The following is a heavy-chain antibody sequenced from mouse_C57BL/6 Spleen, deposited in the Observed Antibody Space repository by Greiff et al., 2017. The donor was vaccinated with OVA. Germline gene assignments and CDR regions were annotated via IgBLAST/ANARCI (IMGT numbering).Heavy chain of an antibody. CDR3: AREDSFAY. J-gene: IGHJ3*01. CDR1: GYAFSSSW. V-gene: IGHV1-82*01. CDR2: IYPGDGDT. Sequence: VKLMESGPELVKPGASVKISCKASGYAFSSSWMNWVKQRPGKGLEWIGRIYPGDGDTNYNGKFKGKATLTADKSSSTAYMQLSSLTSEDSAVYFCAREDSFAYWGQGTLVTVSA.